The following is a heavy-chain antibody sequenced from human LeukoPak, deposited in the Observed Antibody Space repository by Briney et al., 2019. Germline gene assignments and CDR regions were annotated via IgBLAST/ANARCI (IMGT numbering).Heavy chain of an antibody. V-gene: IGHV4-59*01. Sequence: SETLSLTCTVSGGSISSYYWSWIRQPPGKGLEWIGYLYYSGSTNYNPSLKSRVTISVDTSKNQFSLKLSSVTAADTAVYYCASSLVVDIVATIRDDAFDIWGQGTMVTVSS. J-gene: IGHJ3*02. D-gene: IGHD5-12*01. CDR3: ASSLVVDIVATIRDDAFDI. CDR1: GGSISSYY. CDR2: LYYSGST.